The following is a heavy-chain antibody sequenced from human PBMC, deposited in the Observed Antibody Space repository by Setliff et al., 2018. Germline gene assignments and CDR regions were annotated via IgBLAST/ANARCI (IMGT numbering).Heavy chain of an antibody. CDR1: GVSISSHY. CDR3: ARLRKSTPHWYFDL. V-gene: IGHV4-59*11. J-gene: IGHJ2*01. Sequence: SETLSLTCTVSGVSISSHYWSWVRQPPGKGLECIGDIYYTGSTKYNPSLWSRLTMSIDTSKKQFYLRLTSVSAADTAVYYCARLRKSTPHWYFDLWGRGTLVTVSS. CDR2: IYYTGST.